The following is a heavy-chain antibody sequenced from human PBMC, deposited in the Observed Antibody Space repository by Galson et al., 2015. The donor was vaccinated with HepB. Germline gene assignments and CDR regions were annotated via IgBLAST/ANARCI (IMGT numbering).Heavy chain of an antibody. CDR3: AREGARGSADL. Sequence: SVKVSCKASGYTFISYEIIWVRQATGQRLEWMGWMNPNSGNTGYAQKFQGRVTMTRNTSTSTAYIELSSLRSEDTALYYCAREGARGSADLWGQGTLVTVSS. CDR1: GYTFISYE. CDR2: MNPNSGNT. V-gene: IGHV1-8*01. D-gene: IGHD3-10*01. J-gene: IGHJ5*02.